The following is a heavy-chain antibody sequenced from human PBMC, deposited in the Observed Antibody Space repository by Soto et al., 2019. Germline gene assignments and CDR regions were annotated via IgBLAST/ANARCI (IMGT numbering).Heavy chain of an antibody. V-gene: IGHV3-23*01. Sequence: ETLSLTCAVYGGSFSGYYWSWVRQAPGKGLEWVSAISGSGGSTYYADSVKGRFTISRDNSKNTLYLQMNSLRAEDTAVYYCAKDYYGDPLYFDYWGQGTMVTVSA. J-gene: IGHJ4*02. CDR2: ISGSGGST. CDR1: GGSFSGYY. D-gene: IGHD4-17*01. CDR3: AKDYYGDPLYFDY.